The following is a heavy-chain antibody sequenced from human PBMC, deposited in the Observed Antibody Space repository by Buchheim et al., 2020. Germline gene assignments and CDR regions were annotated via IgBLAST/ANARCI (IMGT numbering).Heavy chain of an antibody. CDR1: GFTFSSYA. V-gene: IGHV3-23*01. Sequence: EVQLLESGGGLVQPGGSLRLSCAASGFTFSSYAMSWVRQAPGKGLEWVSAISGSGGSTYYADSVKGRFTISRANSKNTLYLQMNSLRAEDTAVYYCASLGYCSGGSCHYGMDVWGQGTT. CDR3: ASLGYCSGGSCHYGMDV. CDR2: ISGSGGST. J-gene: IGHJ6*02. D-gene: IGHD2-15*01.